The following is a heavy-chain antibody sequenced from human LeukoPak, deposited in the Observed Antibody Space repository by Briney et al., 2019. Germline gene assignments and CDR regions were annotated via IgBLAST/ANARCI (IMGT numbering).Heavy chain of an antibody. CDR1: GGSFSGYY. V-gene: IGHV4-34*01. CDR2: INHSGST. CDR3: ARASITIFGVVISIYYYGMDV. Sequence: SETLSLTCAVYGGSFSGYYWSWIRQPPGKGLEWIGEINHSGSTNYNPSLKSRVTISVDTSKNQFSLKLSSVTAADTAVYYCARASITIFGVVISIYYYGMDVWGQGTTVTASS. D-gene: IGHD3-3*01. J-gene: IGHJ6*02.